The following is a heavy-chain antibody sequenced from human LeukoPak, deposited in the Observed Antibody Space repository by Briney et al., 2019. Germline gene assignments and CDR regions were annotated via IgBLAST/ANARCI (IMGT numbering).Heavy chain of an antibody. V-gene: IGHV5-51*01. CDR2: VYPAGSII. D-gene: IGHD2/OR15-2a*01. CDR1: EYDFANYW. Sequence: GEPLKISCKGPEYDFANYWIGWVRQMPGRGLEWMGIVYPAGSIIHYSPSFQGQVTISVDRSVSTAYLQWTSLKASDSAMYFCARRRYFDTYLDPWGQGTLVTVSS. J-gene: IGHJ5*02. CDR3: ARRRYFDTYLDP.